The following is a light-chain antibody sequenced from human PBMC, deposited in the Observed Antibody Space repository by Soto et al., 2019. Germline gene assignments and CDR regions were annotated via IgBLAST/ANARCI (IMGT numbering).Light chain of an antibody. Sequence: QSALTQPASVSGAPGQSITISCTGTSSDVGGHNYVSWYQQHPGKAPKLMIYEVSNRPSGISNRFSGSKSGKTASLTISGLQAEDEGDYYCSSYTTSSTLVFGGGTQLTVL. CDR1: SSDVGGHNY. CDR2: EVS. J-gene: IGLJ2*01. CDR3: SSYTTSSTLV. V-gene: IGLV2-14*03.